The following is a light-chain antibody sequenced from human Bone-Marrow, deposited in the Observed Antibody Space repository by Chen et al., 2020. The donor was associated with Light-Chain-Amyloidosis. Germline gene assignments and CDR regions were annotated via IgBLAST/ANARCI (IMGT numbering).Light chain of an antibody. CDR3: QQYYSYPRT. CDR1: QGISSY. Sequence: AIRMHQSPSSLSAATGDRVTITCRASQGISSYLAWYQQKPGKAPKLLIYAASTLQSGVPSRFSGSGSGTDFTLTISCLQSEDFATYYCQQYYSYPRTFGQGTKVEIK. V-gene: IGKV1-8*01. CDR2: AAS. J-gene: IGKJ1*01.